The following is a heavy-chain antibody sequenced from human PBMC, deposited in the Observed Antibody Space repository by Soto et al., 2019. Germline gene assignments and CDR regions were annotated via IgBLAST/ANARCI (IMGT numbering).Heavy chain of an antibody. D-gene: IGHD6-13*01. V-gene: IGHV3-30*18. J-gene: IGHJ4*02. CDR3: AKDVAAAGHY. CDR2: ISYEGSKN. CDR1: GFTFSSYG. Sequence: QVQLVESGGGVVQQGRSLRLSCAASGFTFSSYGTHWVRQAPGEGLEWVAVISYEGSKNSYADSVEGRFTISRDNSKNTLYLQINSLRAEDTAVYSGAKDVAAAGHYWGQGTLVTVSS.